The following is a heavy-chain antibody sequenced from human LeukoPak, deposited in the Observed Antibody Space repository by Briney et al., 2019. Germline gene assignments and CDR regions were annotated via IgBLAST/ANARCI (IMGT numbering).Heavy chain of an antibody. D-gene: IGHD3-22*01. CDR1: GYTFTSYD. J-gene: IGHJ4*02. CDR2: MNPNNGNT. V-gene: IGHV1-8*02. Sequence: ASVKVSCKASGYTFTSYDIIWLRQATGQGLEWMGWMNPNNGNTGYVQKLQGRLTMTRDTSISTAYMELRSLRSDDTAVYYCARGRLNYYDSSGYRPPYFDYWGQGTLVTVSS. CDR3: ARGRLNYYDSSGYRPPYFDY.